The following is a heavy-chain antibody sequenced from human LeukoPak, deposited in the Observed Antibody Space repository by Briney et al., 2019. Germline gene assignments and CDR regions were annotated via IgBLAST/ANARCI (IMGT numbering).Heavy chain of an antibody. D-gene: IGHD1-26*01. Sequence: GASVKVSCKASGYTFTSYAMNWVRQAPGQGLEWMGWINTNTGNPTYAQGFTGRFVFSLDTSVSTAYLQISSLRAEDTAVYYCAREGSYFYYYYYMDVWGKGTTVTVSS. CDR3: AREGSYFYYYYYMDV. J-gene: IGHJ6*03. CDR2: INTNTGNP. CDR1: GYTFTSYA. V-gene: IGHV7-4-1*02.